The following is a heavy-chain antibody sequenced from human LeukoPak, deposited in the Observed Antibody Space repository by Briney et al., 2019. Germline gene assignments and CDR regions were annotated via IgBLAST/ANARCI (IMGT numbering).Heavy chain of an antibody. D-gene: IGHD3-10*01. J-gene: IGHJ4*02. CDR1: GGSISSSSYY. CDR2: IYYSGST. CDR3: ARHEIYGSGRGDFDY. V-gene: IGHV4-61*05. Sequence: PSETLSLTCTVSGGSISSSSYYWGWIRQPPGKGLEWIGYIYYSGSTNYNPSLKSRVTISLDTSKSQVSLKLSSVTAADTAVYYCARHEIYGSGRGDFDYWGQGTLVTVSP.